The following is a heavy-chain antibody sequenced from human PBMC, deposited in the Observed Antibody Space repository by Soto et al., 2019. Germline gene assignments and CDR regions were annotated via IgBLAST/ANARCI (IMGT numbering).Heavy chain of an antibody. CDR2: TYSRSKWYN. V-gene: IGHV6-1*01. J-gene: IGHJ5*02. CDR1: WVSFSSNTAS. Sequence: SQPFSLTSSISWVSFSSNTASWNWVRQSPSRGLEWLGRTYSRSKWYNDYAVSVKSRIIINPDTSKNQFSLQLNSVTPEDTAVYYCAKGDNLGPKTGYAFDPWGQGILVTVSS. CDR3: AKGDNLGPKTGYAFDP. D-gene: IGHD5-12*01.